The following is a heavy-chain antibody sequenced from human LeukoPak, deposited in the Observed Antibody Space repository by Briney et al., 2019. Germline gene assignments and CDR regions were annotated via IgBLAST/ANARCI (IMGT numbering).Heavy chain of an antibody. V-gene: IGHV4-59*01. J-gene: IGHJ5*02. CDR2: IYYSGST. D-gene: IGHD2-2*01. CDR1: GGSISSYY. Sequence: PSETLSLTCTVSGGSISSYYWSWIRQPPGKGLEWIGYIYYSGSTNYNPSLKSRVTISVDTSKNQFSLKLSSVTAADTAVYYCARQAVPAAKKNWFDPWDQGTLVTVSS. CDR3: ARQAVPAAKKNWFDP.